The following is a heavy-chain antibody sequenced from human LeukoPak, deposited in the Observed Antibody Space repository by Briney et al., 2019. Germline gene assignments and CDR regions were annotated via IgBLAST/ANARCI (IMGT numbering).Heavy chain of an antibody. CDR2: IRYEKNEK. CDR1: GFSFSSYG. J-gene: IGHJ4*02. V-gene: IGHV3-30*02. CDR3: AKDIYYYDSSGYQIDY. D-gene: IGHD3-22*01. Sequence: GGSLRLSCAASGFSFSSYGFHWVRQAPGKGLEWVAFIRYEKNEKYYADSVKGRFTISRDNSKNTLYLQMNSLRAEDTAVYYCAKDIYYYDSSGYQIDYWGQGTLVTVSS.